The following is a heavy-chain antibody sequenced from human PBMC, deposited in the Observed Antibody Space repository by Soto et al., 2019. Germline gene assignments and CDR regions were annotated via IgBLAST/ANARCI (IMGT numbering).Heavy chain of an antibody. CDR2: IRSKAQGGTA. J-gene: IGHJ4*02. V-gene: IGHV3-49*04. Sequence: PGGSLRLSCTASGFTFGGYVMSWVRHAPGKGLEWVGFIRSKAQGGTAQYAASVKGRFIILRDDSKIIAYLQMNSLKTEDAAVYYCTRATISQGLFDYWGRGTLVTVSS. D-gene: IGHD2-21*01. CDR3: TRATISQGLFDY. CDR1: GFTFGGYV.